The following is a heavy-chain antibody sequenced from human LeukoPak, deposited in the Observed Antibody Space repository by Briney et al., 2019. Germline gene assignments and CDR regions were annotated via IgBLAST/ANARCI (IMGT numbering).Heavy chain of an antibody. Sequence: AASVKVSCKASGYTFTSYDINWVRQATGQGLEWMGWMNPNSGHTGYAQKFQGRVTITADESTSTAYMELSSLRSEDTAVYYCASLTNAGTSPLYYYYGMDVWGQGTTVTVSS. CDR2: MNPNSGHT. J-gene: IGHJ6*02. D-gene: IGHD4-23*01. CDR1: GYTFTSYD. V-gene: IGHV1-8*01. CDR3: ASLTNAGTSPLYYYYGMDV.